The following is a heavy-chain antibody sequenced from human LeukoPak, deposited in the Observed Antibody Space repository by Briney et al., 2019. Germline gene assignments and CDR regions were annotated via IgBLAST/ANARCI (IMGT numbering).Heavy chain of an antibody. CDR2: INHHSGFI. CDR3: ARDHRYKKPSLAYRRFDL. V-gene: IGHV3-21*01. CDR1: GFAFNTYA. J-gene: IGHJ5*02. Sequence: GGSLRLSCSASGFAFNTYAMNWVRQAPGKGLEWVSSINHHSGFIYYADSVKGRFTISRDNAQSSLYLEMNSLRAEDTAVYYCARDHRYKKPSLAYRRFDLWGPGTLVTVSS. D-gene: IGHD2-2*02.